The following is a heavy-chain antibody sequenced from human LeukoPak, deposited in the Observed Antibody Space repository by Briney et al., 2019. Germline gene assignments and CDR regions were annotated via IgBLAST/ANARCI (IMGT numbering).Heavy chain of an antibody. V-gene: IGHV3-74*01. CDR2: INSDGSST. CDR3: ARDLYYYDSSGYWN. D-gene: IGHD3-22*01. CDR1: GFTFSSYW. J-gene: IGHJ4*02. Sequence: GGSLRLSCAASGFTFSSYWMHWVRQAPGKGLVCVSRINSDGSSTSYADSVKGRFTISRDNAKNTLYLQMDSLRAEDTAVYYCARDLYYYDSSGYWNWGQGTLVTVSS.